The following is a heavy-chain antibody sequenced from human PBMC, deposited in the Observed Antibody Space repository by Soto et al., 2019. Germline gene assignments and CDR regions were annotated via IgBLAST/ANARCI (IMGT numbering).Heavy chain of an antibody. Sequence: QVQLQESGPGLVKPSETLSLTCTVSGGSISSYYWSWIRQPPGKGLEWIGYIYYSGSTNYNPSLKRRLTKTVHPSKNQSPLKLSSVTAADTAVYYCASNGLASGTTDYWGQGTLVTVSS. CDR3: ASNGLASGTTDY. CDR1: GGSISSYY. V-gene: IGHV4-59*01. J-gene: IGHJ4*02. CDR2: IYYSGST. D-gene: IGHD1-7*01.